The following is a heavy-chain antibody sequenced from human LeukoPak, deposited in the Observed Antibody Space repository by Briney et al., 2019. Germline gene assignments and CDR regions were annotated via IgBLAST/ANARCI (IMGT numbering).Heavy chain of an antibody. CDR1: GFTFSSYS. CDR3: ARDGSSGWYNGGDLDY. J-gene: IGHJ4*02. D-gene: IGHD6-19*01. CDR2: ISSSSSYI. Sequence: GGSLRLSCAASGFTFSSYSMNWVRQAPGQGLEWVSSISSSSSYIYYADSVKGRFTISRDNAKNSLYLQMNSLRAEDTAVYYCARDGSSGWYNGGDLDYWGQGTLVTVSS. V-gene: IGHV3-21*01.